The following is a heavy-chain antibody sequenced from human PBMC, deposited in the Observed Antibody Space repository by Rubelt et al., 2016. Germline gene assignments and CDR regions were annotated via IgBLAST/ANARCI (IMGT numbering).Heavy chain of an antibody. J-gene: IGHJ4*02. CDR3: ARDVGGNSVLYYFDY. D-gene: IGHD4-23*01. Sequence: QVQLVQSGAEVKKPGASVKVSCKASGYTFTSHGISWVRQAPGQGLEWMGWISAYNDNTNYAQKLQGRVTMTTETSTSTAYRELRSLRSDDTAVYYCARDVGGNSVLYYFDYWGQGTLVTVSS. CDR1: GYTFTSHG. CDR2: ISAYNDNT. V-gene: IGHV1-18*01.